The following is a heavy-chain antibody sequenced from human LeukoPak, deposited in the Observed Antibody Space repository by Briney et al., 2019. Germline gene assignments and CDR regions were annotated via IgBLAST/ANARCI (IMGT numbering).Heavy chain of an antibody. D-gene: IGHD3-10*01. Sequence: SETLSLTCTVSGGSISTYYWSGIRQPPGKGLEWIGYIYYSGGANYNPSLKSRVTISVDTSKNQFSLKLSSVTAADTAVYYCARSYGSGNYFDYWGQGTLVTVSS. CDR3: ARSYGSGNYFDY. CDR2: IYYSGGA. CDR1: GGSISTYY. J-gene: IGHJ4*02. V-gene: IGHV4-59*01.